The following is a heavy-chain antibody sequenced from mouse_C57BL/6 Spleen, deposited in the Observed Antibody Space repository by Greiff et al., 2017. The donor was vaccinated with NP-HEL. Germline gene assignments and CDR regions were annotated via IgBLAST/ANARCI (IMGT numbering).Heavy chain of an antibody. Sequence: QVQLQQSGAELVRPGASVKLSCKASGYTFTDYYINWVKQRPGQGLEWIARIYPGSGNTYYNEKFKGKATLTAEKSSSTAYMQLSSLTSEDSAVYFCARWIIQDYAMDYWGQGTSVTVSS. J-gene: IGHJ4*01. CDR3: ARWIIQDYAMDY. V-gene: IGHV1-76*01. CDR2: IYPGSGNT. D-gene: IGHD1-1*01. CDR1: GYTFTDYY.